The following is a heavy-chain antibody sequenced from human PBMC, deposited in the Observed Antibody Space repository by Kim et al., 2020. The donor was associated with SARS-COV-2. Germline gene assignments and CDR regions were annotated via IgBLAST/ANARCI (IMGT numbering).Heavy chain of an antibody. CDR2: IYYSGST. J-gene: IGHJ6*02. Sequence: SETLSLTCTVSGGSISSYYWSWIRQPPGKGLEWIGYIYYSGSTNYNPSLKSRVTISVDTSKNQFSLKLSSVTAADTAVYYCAREGQISGRPHYYYYGMDVWGQGTTVTVSS. D-gene: IGHD1-26*01. CDR1: GGSISSYY. CDR3: AREGQISGRPHYYYYGMDV. V-gene: IGHV4-59*13.